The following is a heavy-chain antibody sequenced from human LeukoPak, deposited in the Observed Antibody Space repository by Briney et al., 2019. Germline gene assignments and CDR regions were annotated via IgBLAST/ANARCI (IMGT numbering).Heavy chain of an antibody. CDR2: ISNSSSYI. D-gene: IGHD3-22*01. CDR1: GFTFSSYS. J-gene: IGHJ2*01. CDR3: ARDLNYYDSSGYFWYFDL. V-gene: IGHV3-21*01. Sequence: PGGSLRLSCAASGFTFSSYSMNWVRQAPGKGLEWVSSISNSSSYIYYADSVKGRFTISRDNAKNSLYLQMNSLRAEDTAVYYCARDLNYYDSSGYFWYFDLWGRGTLVTVSS.